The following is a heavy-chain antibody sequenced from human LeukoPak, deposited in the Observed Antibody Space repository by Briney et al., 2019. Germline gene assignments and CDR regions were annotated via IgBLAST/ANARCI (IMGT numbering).Heavy chain of an antibody. CDR2: ISYDGSNK. CDR3: ARDRKSPRYYDILTGPDY. V-gene: IGHV3-30*04. CDR1: GFTFRSYA. J-gene: IGHJ4*02. D-gene: IGHD3-9*01. Sequence: PGGSLRLSCAASGFTFRSYAMHLVRQAPGKGLGWVAVISYDGSNKYYADSVKGRFTISRDNSKNTLYLQMNSLRAEDTAVYCCARDRKSPRYYDILTGPDYWGQGTLVTVSS.